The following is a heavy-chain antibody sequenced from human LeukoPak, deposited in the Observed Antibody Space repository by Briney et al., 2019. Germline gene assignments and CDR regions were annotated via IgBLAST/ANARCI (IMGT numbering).Heavy chain of an antibody. V-gene: IGHV1-18*01. CDR3: ARGRPSDY. CDR2: TSAYNGDT. J-gene: IGHJ4*02. Sequence: ASVKVSCKTSGYTFTDFGMSWVRQAPGQGLEWMAWTSAYNGDTNYAHNLQGRVTATTDTSTSTAYMELRSLRSDDTAVYYCARGRPSDYWGQGTLVTVSS. CDR1: GYTFTDFG.